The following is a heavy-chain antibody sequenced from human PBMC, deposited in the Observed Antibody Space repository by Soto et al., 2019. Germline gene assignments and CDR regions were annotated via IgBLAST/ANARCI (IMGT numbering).Heavy chain of an antibody. D-gene: IGHD2-15*01. CDR3: ARAPVVVVATSSLDV. J-gene: IGHJ6*02. CDR2: ISAYNDNT. CDR1: GYTFTSYG. Sequence: ASVKVSCKASGYTFTSYGFSWVRQAPGQGLEWMGWISAYNDNTKYAQKLQGRVTMTTDTSTSTAYMELRSLRSDDTAVYYCARAPVVVVATSSLDVWGQGATVTVSS. V-gene: IGHV1-18*01.